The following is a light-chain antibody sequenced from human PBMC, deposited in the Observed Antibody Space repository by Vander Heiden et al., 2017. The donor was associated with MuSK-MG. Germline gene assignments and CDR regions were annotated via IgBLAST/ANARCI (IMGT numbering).Light chain of an antibody. Sequence: EIVLTQSPGTLSLSPGERATLSCRASQSVSSSYLAWYQQKPGQAPRFLIYGASSRATGIPDRFSGRGSGTDFTLTISRLEPEDFAVYYCQQYGSSPVTFGQGTRLEIK. J-gene: IGKJ5*01. CDR2: GAS. CDR1: QSVSSSY. CDR3: QQYGSSPVT. V-gene: IGKV3-20*01.